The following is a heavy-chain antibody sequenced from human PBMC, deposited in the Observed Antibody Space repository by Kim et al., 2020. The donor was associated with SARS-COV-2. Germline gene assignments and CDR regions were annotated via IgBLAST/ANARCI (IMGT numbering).Heavy chain of an antibody. Sequence: SETLSLTCTVSGGSISSSSYYWGWIRQPPGKGLEWIGSIYYSGSTYYNPSLKSRVTISVDTSKNQFSLKLSSVTAADTAVYYCARSVGMTNLYYYYYMDVWGKGTTVTVSS. V-gene: IGHV4-39*01. J-gene: IGHJ6*03. CDR2: IYYSGST. CDR3: ARSVGMTNLYYYYYMDV. CDR1: GGSISSSSYY. D-gene: IGHD1-20*01.